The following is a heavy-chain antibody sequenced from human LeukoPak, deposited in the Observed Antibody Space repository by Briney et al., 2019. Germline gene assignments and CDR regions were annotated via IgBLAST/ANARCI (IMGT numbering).Heavy chain of an antibody. CDR3: ARGDYYDFDY. J-gene: IGHJ4*02. CDR2: ITTIGGST. V-gene: IGHV3-23*01. Sequence: PGGSLRLSCAASGFTFSSYAMSWVRQAPGKGLEWVSTITTIGGSTFYADSLRGRFTISRDNSKNTLYLQMNSLRAGDTALYYCARGDYYDFDYWGQGTLVTVSS. CDR1: GFTFSSYA. D-gene: IGHD3-10*01.